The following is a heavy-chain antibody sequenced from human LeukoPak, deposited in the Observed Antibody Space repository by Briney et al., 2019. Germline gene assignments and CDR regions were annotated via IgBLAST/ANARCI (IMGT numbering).Heavy chain of an antibody. J-gene: IGHJ4*02. D-gene: IGHD3-10*01. CDR3: TTDINY. CDR1: GFTFSNAW. V-gene: IGHV3-15*01. CDR2: IKSKTEGGTT. Sequence: GGSLRLSCAASGFTFSNAWMSWVRQAPGKGLEWVGRIKSKTEGGTTDYAAPVKGRFTISRDDSKNTLYLQMNSLKTEDTALYYCTTDINYWGQGTLVTGAS.